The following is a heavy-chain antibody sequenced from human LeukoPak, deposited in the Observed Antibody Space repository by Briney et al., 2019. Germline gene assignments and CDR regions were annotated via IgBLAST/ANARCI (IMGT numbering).Heavy chain of an antibody. Sequence: SVKVSCKASGGTFSSYAISWVRQAPGQGLEWMGGIIPIFSTANYAQKFQGRVTITADESTSTAYMELSSLRSEDTAVYYCARHEKKYCSSTSCYLDYWGQGTLVTVSS. J-gene: IGHJ4*02. CDR2: IIPIFSTA. CDR3: ARHEKKYCSSTSCYLDY. V-gene: IGHV1-69*01. D-gene: IGHD2-2*01. CDR1: GGTFSSYA.